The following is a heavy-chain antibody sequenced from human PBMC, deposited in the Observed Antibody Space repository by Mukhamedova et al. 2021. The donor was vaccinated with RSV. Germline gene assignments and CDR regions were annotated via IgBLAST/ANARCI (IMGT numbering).Heavy chain of an antibody. Sequence: SRVTISVDTSKNQFSLKLSSVTAADTAVYYCVRRQGSSTKPYYFDLWGRGTLVTVSS. CDR3: VRRQGSSTKPYYFDL. D-gene: IGHD6-6*01. J-gene: IGHJ2*01. V-gene: IGHV4-59*08.